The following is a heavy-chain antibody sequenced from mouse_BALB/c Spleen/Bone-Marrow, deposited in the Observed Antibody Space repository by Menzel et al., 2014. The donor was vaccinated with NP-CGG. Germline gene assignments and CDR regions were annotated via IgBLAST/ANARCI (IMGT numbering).Heavy chain of an antibody. CDR2: INPYNDGT. V-gene: IGHV1-14*01. Sequence: VHVKQSGPELVKPGASVKMSCKASGYTFTSYILHWVKRKPGQGLEWIGYINPYNDGTKYNEKFKGKATLTSDKFSSATYMELSSLTSEDSAVYYCARGGGHYFDYWGQGTTLTVSS. CDR1: GYTFTSYI. J-gene: IGHJ2*01. CDR3: ARGGGHYFDY.